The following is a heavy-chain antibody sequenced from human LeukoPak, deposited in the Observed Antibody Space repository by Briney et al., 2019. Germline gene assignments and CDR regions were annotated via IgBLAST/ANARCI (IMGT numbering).Heavy chain of an antibody. Sequence: ASVKVSCKASGYTFTSCGISWVRQAPGQGLEWMGWISAYNGNTNYAQKLQGRVTMTTDTSTSTAYMELRSLRSGDTAVYYCARVLGRDGYNAGLDYWGQGTLVTVSS. CDR2: ISAYNGNT. D-gene: IGHD5-24*01. V-gene: IGHV1-18*01. CDR1: GYTFTSCG. J-gene: IGHJ4*02. CDR3: ARVLGRDGYNAGLDY.